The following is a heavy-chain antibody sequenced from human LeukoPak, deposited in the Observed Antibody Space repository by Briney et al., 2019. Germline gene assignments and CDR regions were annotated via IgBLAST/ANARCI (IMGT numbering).Heavy chain of an antibody. CDR1: GFTFSAYG. CDR3: AKDYSLYCSSASCYTPFDY. CDR2: VRYDGSNK. J-gene: IGHJ4*02. Sequence: GGSLRLSCAASGFTFSAYGMHWVRQAPGKGLEGLAFVRYDGSNKYYADSVKGRFTISRDYSRNMLYLQMDSLRAEDTAFYYCAKDYSLYCSSASCYTPFDYWGQGALVTVSS. D-gene: IGHD2-2*02. V-gene: IGHV3-30*02.